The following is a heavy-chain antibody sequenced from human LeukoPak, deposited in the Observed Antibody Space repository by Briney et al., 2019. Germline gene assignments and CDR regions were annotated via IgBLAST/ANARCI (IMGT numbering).Heavy chain of an antibody. J-gene: IGHJ4*02. Sequence: PGGSLRLSCAASGFTFSGSAMHWVRQASGKGLEWVGRIRSKANSYATAYAASVKGRFTIYRDDSKNTGYLQMNSLKTEDTAVYYCTSMVASFDYWGQGTLVTVSS. D-gene: IGHD5-12*01. CDR3: TSMVASFDY. CDR1: GFTFSGSA. V-gene: IGHV3-73*01. CDR2: IRSKANSYAT.